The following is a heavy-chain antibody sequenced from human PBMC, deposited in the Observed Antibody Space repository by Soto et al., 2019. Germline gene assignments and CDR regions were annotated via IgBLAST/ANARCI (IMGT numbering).Heavy chain of an antibody. CDR3: AKDMKWGGMTTIHYFDS. V-gene: IGHV3-9*01. D-gene: IGHD4-17*01. CDR2: ISWNSGTT. CDR1: GFTFDDSA. J-gene: IGHJ4*02. Sequence: GGSLRHSCAASGFTFDDSAMHWVRQAPGKGLEWVSGISWNSGTTGYADSVKGRFTVSRDNAKNSLFLQMNSLRPEDTALYYCAKDMKWGGMTTIHYFDSWGQGTQVTVSS.